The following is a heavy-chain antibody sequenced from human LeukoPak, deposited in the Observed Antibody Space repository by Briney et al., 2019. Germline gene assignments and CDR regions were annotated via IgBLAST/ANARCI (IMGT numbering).Heavy chain of an antibody. D-gene: IGHD4-23*01. CDR1: GFTFSSYA. Sequence: PGGSLRLSCAASGFTFSSYAMSWVRQAPGKGLEWASAISGSGGSTYYADSVKGRFTISRDNAKNSLYLQMNSLRAEDTAVYYCARGPTVVTPYDYWGQGTLVTVSS. CDR2: ISGSGGST. J-gene: IGHJ4*02. CDR3: ARGPTVVTPYDY. V-gene: IGHV3-23*01.